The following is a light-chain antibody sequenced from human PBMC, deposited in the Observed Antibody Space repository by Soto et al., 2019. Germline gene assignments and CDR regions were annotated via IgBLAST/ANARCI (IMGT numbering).Light chain of an antibody. CDR2: DVS. V-gene: IGLV2-11*01. CDR1: SSDVGGYNY. CDR3: CSYAGSYTYV. J-gene: IGLJ1*01. Sequence: QSALTQPRSVSVSPGQSVTISCTGTSSDVGGYNYVSWYQQHPGKAPKLMIYDVSKRPSGVPDRFSGSKSGNTASLTISGRQAEDEADYYCCSYAGSYTYVFGTGTKVTVL.